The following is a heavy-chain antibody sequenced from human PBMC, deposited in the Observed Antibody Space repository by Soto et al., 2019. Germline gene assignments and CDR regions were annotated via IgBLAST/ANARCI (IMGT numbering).Heavy chain of an antibody. J-gene: IGHJ4*02. D-gene: IGHD2-8*01. CDR3: LKYAPNGSIDH. CDR1: GFRFEQYV. Sequence: VQVVASGGGLVQPGRSLRLSCAVSGFRFEQYVMHWVRQGPGKGLECVSTVSPTGDTVAYADSVEGRFTVSRDNAKNSLYLQMNSLNGDDTAFYYCLKYAPNGSIDHWGQGTLVTVSS. CDR2: VSPTGDTV. V-gene: IGHV3-9*01.